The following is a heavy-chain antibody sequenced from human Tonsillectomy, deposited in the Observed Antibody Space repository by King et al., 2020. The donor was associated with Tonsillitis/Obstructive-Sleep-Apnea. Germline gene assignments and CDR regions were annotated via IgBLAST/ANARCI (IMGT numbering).Heavy chain of an antibody. V-gene: IGHV4-34*01. CDR2: INHSGST. CDR1: GGSFSGYY. D-gene: IGHD2-2*01. J-gene: IGHJ6*03. CDR3: ARGVVPAAKLYYYMDV. Sequence: VQLQQWGAGLLKPSETLSLTCAFYGGSFSGYYWSWIRQPPGKGLEWIGEINHSGSTNYNPSLKSRVTISLDTSTNQFSLKLSSVTAADTAVYYCARGVVPAAKLYYYMDVWGKGTTVTVSS.